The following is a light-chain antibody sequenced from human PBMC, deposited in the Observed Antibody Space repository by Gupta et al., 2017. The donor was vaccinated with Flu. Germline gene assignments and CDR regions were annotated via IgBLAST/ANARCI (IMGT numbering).Light chain of an antibody. CDR2: LGS. V-gene: IGKV2-28*01. CDR3: MQALQTVFT. J-gene: IGKJ3*01. CDR1: HSLLHSNGFHY. Sequence: DIVMTQSPLSLSVTPGEPASISCRSSHSLLHSNGFHYLHWYLQKPGQSPQLLIYLGSNRAAGVPDRFSGSGSGTDFTLKISRVEAEDVGVYYCMQALQTVFTFGPGTKVDIK.